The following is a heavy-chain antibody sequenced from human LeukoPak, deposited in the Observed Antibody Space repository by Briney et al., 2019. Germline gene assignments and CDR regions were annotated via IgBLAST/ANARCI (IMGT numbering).Heavy chain of an antibody. CDR1: GYILTNYG. CDR3: ARGRLGVSGYKDYLDY. CDR2: INTYNGET. J-gene: IGHJ4*02. V-gene: IGHV1-18*01. Sequence: ASVKVSCSSSGYILTNYGIYWVLHAPRQGLEWMGWINTYNGETDYAQNFQGRVTMTTDTSTNIAYMDLRSLTSDDTAVYYCARGRLGVSGYKDYLDYWGQGTLVTVSS. D-gene: IGHD5-12*01.